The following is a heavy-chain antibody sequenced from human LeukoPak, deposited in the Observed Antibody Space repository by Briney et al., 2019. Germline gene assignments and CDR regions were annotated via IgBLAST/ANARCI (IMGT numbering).Heavy chain of an antibody. CDR3: ARHTVTRYYYYGMDV. J-gene: IGHJ6*02. V-gene: IGHV4-59*01. CDR2: IHYSGST. Sequence: SETLSLTCTVSGGSISSYYWSWIRQPPGKGLEWIGYIHYSGSTNYNPSLKSRVTISVDTSKNQFSLKLSSVTAADTAVYYCARHTVTRYYYYGMDVWGQGTTVTVSS. D-gene: IGHD4-17*01. CDR1: GGSISSYY.